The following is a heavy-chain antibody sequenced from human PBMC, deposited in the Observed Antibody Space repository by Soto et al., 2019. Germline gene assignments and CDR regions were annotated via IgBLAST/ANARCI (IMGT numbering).Heavy chain of an antibody. Sequence: QVQLQESGPGLVKPSQTLSLTCTVSGGSISSGDYYWSWIRQPPGTGLEWIGYIYYSGSTYYNPSLKSRVTISVDTSKNQFSLKLSYVTAADTAVYYCARLSGRDIVLMVYAIDGSWFDPWGQGTLVTVSS. D-gene: IGHD2-8*01. CDR2: IYYSGST. J-gene: IGHJ5*02. CDR3: ARLSGRDIVLMVYAIDGSWFDP. V-gene: IGHV4-30-4*01. CDR1: GGSISSGDYY.